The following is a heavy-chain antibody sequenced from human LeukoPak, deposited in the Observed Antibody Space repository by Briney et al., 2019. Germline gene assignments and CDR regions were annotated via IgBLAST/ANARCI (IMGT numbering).Heavy chain of an antibody. D-gene: IGHD3-22*01. Sequence: SVKVSCKASGGTFSSYAISWVRQAPGQGLEWMGGIIPIFGTANYAQKFQGRVTITADESTSTAYMELSSLRSEDTAVYYCARSGYYSRYYYYYMDVWGKGTTVTISS. CDR1: GGTFSSYA. CDR3: ARSGYYSRYYYYYMDV. CDR2: IIPIFGTA. V-gene: IGHV1-69*13. J-gene: IGHJ6*03.